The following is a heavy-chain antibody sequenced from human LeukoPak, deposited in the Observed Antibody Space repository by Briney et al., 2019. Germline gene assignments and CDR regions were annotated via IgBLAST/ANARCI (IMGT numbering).Heavy chain of an antibody. CDR3: ATTITYYDFWSGSPPHY. CDR2: ISGSGGST. Sequence: GGSLRLSCAASGFTFSSYAMSWVRQAPGKGLEWVSAISGSGGSTYYADSVKGRFTISRDNSKNTLYLQMNSLRAEDTAVYYCATTITYYDFWSGSPPHYWGQGTLVTVSS. D-gene: IGHD3-3*01. CDR1: GFTFSSYA. J-gene: IGHJ4*02. V-gene: IGHV3-23*01.